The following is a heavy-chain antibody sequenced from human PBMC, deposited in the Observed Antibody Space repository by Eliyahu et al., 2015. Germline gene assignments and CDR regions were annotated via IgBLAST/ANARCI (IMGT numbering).Heavy chain of an antibody. V-gene: IGHV4-59*01. D-gene: IGHD4-17*01. CDR1: GGSISSYY. CDR2: IYYSGST. CDR3: ARHYGRTTYFDY. Sequence: QVQLQESGPGLVKPSETLSLTCTVSGGSISSYYXSWIRQPPGKGLEWIGYIYYSGSTNYHPSLKSRVTISVDTSKNQFSLKLSSVTAADTAVYYCARHYGRTTYFDYWGQGTLVTVSS. J-gene: IGHJ4*02.